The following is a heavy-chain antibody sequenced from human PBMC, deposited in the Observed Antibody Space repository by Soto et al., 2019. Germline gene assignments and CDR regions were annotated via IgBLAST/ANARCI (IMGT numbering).Heavy chain of an antibody. Sequence: SETLSLTCTVSGGSISSYYWSWIRQPPGKGLEWIGYINHSGSTHYNPSLKSRVTISVDTSKNQFSLKLSSVTAADTAVYYCARPSDSSGYYEVGRYFDYWGQGTLVTVSS. CDR3: ARPSDSSGYYEVGRYFDY. CDR1: GGSISSYY. CDR2: INHSGST. J-gene: IGHJ4*02. V-gene: IGHV4-59*12. D-gene: IGHD3-22*01.